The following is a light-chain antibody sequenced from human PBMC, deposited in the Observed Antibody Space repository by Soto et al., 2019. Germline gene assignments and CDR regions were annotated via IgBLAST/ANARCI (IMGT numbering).Light chain of an antibody. V-gene: IGLV1-40*01. CDR3: QSSDSSLGGSI. J-gene: IGLJ2*01. CDR1: SSHIGADYD. CDR2: GNS. Sequence: QSVLTQPPSVSGAPGQRVTISCTGSSSHIGADYDVHWYQQLPGTAPRLLIYGNSNRPSGVPDRFSGSKSGTSASLAITGRQAEDEADYYCQSSDSSLGGSIFGGGTKVTVL.